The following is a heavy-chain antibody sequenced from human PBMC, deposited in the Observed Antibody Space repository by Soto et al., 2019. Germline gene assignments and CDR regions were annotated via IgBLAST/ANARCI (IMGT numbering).Heavy chain of an antibody. V-gene: IGHV3-48*01. CDR2: ISSSSSTI. D-gene: IGHD2-15*01. CDR3: ARETDSAAGYYYMDV. J-gene: IGHJ6*03. CDR1: GFTFSSYS. Sequence: EVQLVESGGGLVQPGGSLRLSCAASGFTFSSYSMNWVRQAPGKGLEWVSYISSSSSTIYYADSVKGRFTISRDNAKNSLYLQMNSLRAEDTAVYYCARETDSAAGYYYMDVWGKGTTVTVSS.